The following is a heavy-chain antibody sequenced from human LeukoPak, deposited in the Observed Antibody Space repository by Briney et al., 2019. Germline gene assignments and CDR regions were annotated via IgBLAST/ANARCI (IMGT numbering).Heavy chain of an antibody. V-gene: IGHV1-24*01. CDR3: ATSITRIVVVILDY. D-gene: IGHD3-22*01. J-gene: IGHJ4*02. CDR1: GYTLTELS. CDR2: FDPEDGET. Sequence: ASVKVSCKVSGYTLTELSMHWVRQAPGKGLEWMGGFDPEDGETIYAQKFQGRVTMTEDTSTDTAYMELSSLRSKDTAVYYCATSITRIVVVILDYWGQGNLVTVSS.